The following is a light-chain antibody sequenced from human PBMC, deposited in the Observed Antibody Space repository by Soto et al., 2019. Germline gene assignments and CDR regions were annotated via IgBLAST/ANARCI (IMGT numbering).Light chain of an antibody. V-gene: IGKV3-15*01. CDR1: QSVRGN. CDR3: QQYNDWPLT. Sequence: EIAMTQSPVTLSVSPGERATLSCRASQSVRGNLAWYQHKPGQAPSLLIYGAFTRATGIPARFSGTGSGTEFTLTISSLQSEDFALYYCQQYNDWPLTFGQGTRWIS. CDR2: GAF. J-gene: IGKJ1*01.